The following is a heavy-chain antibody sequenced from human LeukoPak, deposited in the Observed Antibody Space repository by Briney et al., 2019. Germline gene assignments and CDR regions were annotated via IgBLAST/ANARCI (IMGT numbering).Heavy chain of an antibody. CDR2: ISSSGSTI. CDR3: AGEEGDISSWRYFHH. CDR1: GFTFGSYE. V-gene: IGHV3-48*03. J-gene: IGHJ1*01. D-gene: IGHD6-13*01. Sequence: GGSLRLSCAASGFTFGSYEMNWVRQAPGKGLECVSYISSSGSTIYYADSVKGRFTISRDNAKNSLYPQMNSLRAEDTAVYYCAGEEGDISSWRYFHHWGQGTLVTVSS.